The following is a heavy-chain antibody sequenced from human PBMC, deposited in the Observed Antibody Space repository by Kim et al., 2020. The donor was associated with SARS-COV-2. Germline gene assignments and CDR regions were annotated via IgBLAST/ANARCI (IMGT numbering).Heavy chain of an antibody. CDR2: LCTAGDR. D-gene: IGHD6-19*01. CDR1: GFTFSSYV. Sequence: GGSLRLSCAASGFTFSSYVMHWVRQAPGKGLEWVSALCTAGDRYYSGSVKGRLTISSEDATNNSYRQLNSRRAGDASVYYCARAHARIAVAGPDFYYGR. CDR3: ARAHARIAVAGPDFYYGR. V-gene: IGHV3-13*01. J-gene: IGHJ6*01.